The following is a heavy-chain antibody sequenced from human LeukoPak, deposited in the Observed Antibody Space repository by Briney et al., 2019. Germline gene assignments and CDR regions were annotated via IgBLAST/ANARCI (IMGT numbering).Heavy chain of an antibody. CDR3: ARGSLNYYDFWSGYYSY. CDR2: IDPNSGGT. CDR1: GYTFTGYY. J-gene: IGHJ4*02. V-gene: IGHV1-2*02. Sequence: EASVKVSCKASGYTFTGYYMHWVRQAPGQGLEWMGWIDPNSGGTNYARKFQGRVTMTRDTSISTAYMELSRLRSDDTAVYYCARGSLNYYDFWSGYYSYWGQGTLVTVSS. D-gene: IGHD3-3*01.